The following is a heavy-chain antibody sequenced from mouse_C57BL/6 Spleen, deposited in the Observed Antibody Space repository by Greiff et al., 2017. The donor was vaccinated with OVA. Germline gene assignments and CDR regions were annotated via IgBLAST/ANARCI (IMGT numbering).Heavy chain of an antibody. CDR3: ARELRLPFDY. Sequence: VKPGASVKISCKASGYAFSSSWMNWVKQRPGKGLEWIGRIYPGDGDTNYNGKFKGKATLTADKSSSTAYMQRSSLTSEDSAVYFCARELRLPFDYWGQGTTLTVSS. J-gene: IGHJ2*01. D-gene: IGHD3-2*02. CDR2: IYPGDGDT. CDR1: GYAFSSSW. V-gene: IGHV1-82*01.